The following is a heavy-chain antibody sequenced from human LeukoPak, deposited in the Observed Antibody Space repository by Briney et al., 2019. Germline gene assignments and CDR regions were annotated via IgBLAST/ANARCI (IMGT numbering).Heavy chain of an antibody. CDR2: IDSDGSST. V-gene: IGHV3-74*01. Sequence: GESLRLSCAASGFSFSSHWVHWVRQAPGKGLVWVSRIDSDGSSTVYADSVKGRFTVSRDNAKSTLYLQMNSLRAEDTAVYYCAREVYSSIWRHFDYWGPGSLVTASS. J-gene: IGHJ4*02. CDR3: AREVYSSIWRHFDY. D-gene: IGHD6-13*01. CDR1: GFSFSSHW.